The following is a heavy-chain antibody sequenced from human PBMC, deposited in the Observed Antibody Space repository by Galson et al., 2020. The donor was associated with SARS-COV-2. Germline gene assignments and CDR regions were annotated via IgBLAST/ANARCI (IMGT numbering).Heavy chain of an antibody. CDR1: GFTFSSYS. Sequence: GGSLRLSCAASGFTFSSYSMNWVRQAPGKGLEWVSSISSSSSYIYYADSVKGRFTISRDNAKNSLYLQMNSLRAEDTAVYYCAREGVPAAVYYDFWSGYEYWGQGTLVTVSS. D-gene: IGHD3-3*01. J-gene: IGHJ4*02. CDR2: ISSSSSYI. CDR3: AREGVPAAVYYDFWSGYEY. V-gene: IGHV3-21*01.